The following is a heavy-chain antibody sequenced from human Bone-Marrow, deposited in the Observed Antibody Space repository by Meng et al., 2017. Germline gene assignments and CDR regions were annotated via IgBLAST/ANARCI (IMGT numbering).Heavy chain of an antibody. J-gene: IGHJ4*02. CDR3: GAEEGG. Sequence: GESLKISCAASGFIFANYEMNWVRQAPGKGPEWVAYISTTGNTIFYADSVEGRFAISRDNTKNSLYLQMNSLRVEDTAVYFCGAEEGGWGQGTLVTVSS. V-gene: IGHV3-48*03. D-gene: IGHD3-16*01. CDR2: ISTTGNTI. CDR1: GFIFANYE.